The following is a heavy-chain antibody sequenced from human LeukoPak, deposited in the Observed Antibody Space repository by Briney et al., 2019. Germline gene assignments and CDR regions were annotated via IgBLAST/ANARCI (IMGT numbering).Heavy chain of an antibody. V-gene: IGHV3-23*01. CDR3: AKDRGVTFGGADLDY. CDR1: GFTFNNYA. D-gene: IGHD3-16*01. J-gene: IGHJ4*02. CDR2: ISGSGGTT. Sequence: GGSLRLSCAASGFTFNNYAMSWVRQAPGKGLEWVSTISGSGGTTYYADSVKGRFTISRDNSKNTLYLQMNSLRAEDTAVYYCAKDRGVTFGGADLDYWGQGTLVTVSS.